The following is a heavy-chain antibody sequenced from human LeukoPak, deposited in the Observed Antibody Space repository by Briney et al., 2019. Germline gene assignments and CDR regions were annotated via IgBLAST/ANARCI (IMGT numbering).Heavy chain of an antibody. V-gene: IGHV3-74*01. Sequence: PGGFMRLSCTASGFTFSSYWMHWVRQAPGKGLVWVSHIKTDGSSINYADSVKGRFTISRDNAKNTLYLQMNSLRAEDTAVYYCARARYNNGLDYWGQGTLVTASS. D-gene: IGHD1-14*01. CDR1: GFTFSSYW. CDR2: IKTDGSSI. J-gene: IGHJ4*02. CDR3: ARARYNNGLDY.